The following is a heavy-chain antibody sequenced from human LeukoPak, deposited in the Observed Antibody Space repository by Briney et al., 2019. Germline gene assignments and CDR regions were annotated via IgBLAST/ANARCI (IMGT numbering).Heavy chain of an antibody. V-gene: IGHV1-69*06. Sequence: GASVKVSCKASGGTFSSYAISWVRQAPGQGLEWMGGIIPIFGTANYAQKFQGRVTITADKSTSTAYMELSSLRSEDTAVYYCARDNYSGLFDYWGQGTLVTVSS. CDR1: GGTFSSYA. CDR2: IIPIFGTA. J-gene: IGHJ4*02. D-gene: IGHD5-12*01. CDR3: ARDNYSGLFDY.